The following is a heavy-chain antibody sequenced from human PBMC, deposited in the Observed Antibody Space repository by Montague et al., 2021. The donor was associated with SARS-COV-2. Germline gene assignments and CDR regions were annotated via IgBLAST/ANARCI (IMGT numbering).Heavy chain of an antibody. V-gene: IGHV4-61*03. CDR2: NYSNGNT. CDR3: AREVVGVKTNWLDT. Sequence: SETLSLTCSVSGVSVSSNNYYWTWRRRPPGKGLERGGYNYSNGNTILNPPLEGRVTTAIDTSKNHFSLRLTSVTPADTAVYYCAREVVGVKTNWLDTWGQGTLVNVSS. CDR1: GVSVSSNNYY. D-gene: IGHD3-16*01. J-gene: IGHJ5*02.